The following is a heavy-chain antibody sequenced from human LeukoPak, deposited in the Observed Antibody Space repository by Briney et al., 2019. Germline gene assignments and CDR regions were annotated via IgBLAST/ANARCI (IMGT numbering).Heavy chain of an antibody. CDR3: ARVYTHCGGDCYYFDY. CDR2: MNPNSGNT. D-gene: IGHD2-21*02. J-gene: IGHJ4*02. CDR1: GYNFRNYG. Sequence: GASVKVSCKASGYNFRNYGIGWVRQAPGQGLEWMGWMNPNSGNTGYAQKFQGRVTMTRNTSISTAYMELSSLRSEDTAVYYCARVYTHCGGDCYYFDYWGQGTLVTVSS. V-gene: IGHV1-8*02.